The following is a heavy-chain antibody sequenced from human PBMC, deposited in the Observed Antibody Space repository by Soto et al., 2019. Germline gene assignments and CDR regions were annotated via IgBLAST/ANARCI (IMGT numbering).Heavy chain of an antibody. CDR2: IYYSGST. D-gene: IGHD2-15*01. Sequence: SETLALTCTVSGGSISSGDYYWSWIRQPPGKGLEWIGYIYYSGSTYYNPSLKSRVTISVDTSKNQFSLKLSSVTAADTAVYYCPRQLIRYGGNQHLRRYFDYRGQGTLVTVSS. V-gene: IGHV4-30-4*01. CDR1: GGSISSGDYY. CDR3: PRQLIRYGGNQHLRRYFDY. J-gene: IGHJ4*02.